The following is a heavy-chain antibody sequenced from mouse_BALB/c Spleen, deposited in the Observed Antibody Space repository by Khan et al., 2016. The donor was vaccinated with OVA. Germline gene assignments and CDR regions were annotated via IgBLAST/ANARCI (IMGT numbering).Heavy chain of an antibody. CDR3: AKWGTANYYAMDY. J-gene: IGHJ4*01. CDR1: GFSLTSYG. V-gene: IGHV2-3*01. Sequence: QVQLKESGPGLVAPSQSLSITCTVPGFSLTSYGVNWVRQPPGKGLEWLGVIWGDGSTNSHSTLMSRLSISKDNSQSQVFLKLSSLQTDDTATYYCAKWGTANYYAMDYWGQGTSVTVSS. CDR2: IWGDGST. D-gene: IGHD1-2*01.